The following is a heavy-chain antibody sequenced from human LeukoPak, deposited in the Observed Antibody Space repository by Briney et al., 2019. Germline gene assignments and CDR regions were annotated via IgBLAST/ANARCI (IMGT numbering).Heavy chain of an antibody. Sequence: GASVKVSCKASGYTFTGYFMHWVRQAPGQGLEWMGWISPNSGGTNYAQKFQGRVTMTRDTSISTAYMELSRLRSDDTAVYYCARARITMVRGVITTGFQHWGQGTLVTVSS. V-gene: IGHV1-2*02. CDR1: GYTFTGYF. CDR3: ARARITMVRGVITTGFQH. CDR2: ISPNSGGT. J-gene: IGHJ1*01. D-gene: IGHD3-10*01.